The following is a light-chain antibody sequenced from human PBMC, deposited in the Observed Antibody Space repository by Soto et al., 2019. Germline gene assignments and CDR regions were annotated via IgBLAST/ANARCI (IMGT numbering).Light chain of an antibody. CDR3: QQYSTSPT. CDR2: GAS. Sequence: EIVLTKSPGTLSLSRGERATLSCRASQSVSNNYLAWYQQKPGQAPRRLIYGASSRATGIPDRFSGSGSGTDFTLTISRLEPEDFAVYYCQQYSTSPTFGEGTRLEIK. CDR1: QSVSNNY. J-gene: IGKJ5*01. V-gene: IGKV3-20*01.